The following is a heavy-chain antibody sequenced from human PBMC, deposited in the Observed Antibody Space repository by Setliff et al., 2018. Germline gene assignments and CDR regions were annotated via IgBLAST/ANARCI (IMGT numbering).Heavy chain of an antibody. CDR1: GVSISSYF. V-gene: IGHV4-4*07. CDR3: RFWSGYYKNDY. J-gene: IGHJ4*02. D-gene: IGHD3-3*01. Sequence: SETLSLTCTISGVSISSYFWSWLRQPAGKGLEWIGRVQVGGTSTYNPSLKSRVTTSVDTSKNQFSLRLTSVTAADTAVYYCRFWSGYYKNDYWAQGTLVTVSS. CDR2: VQVGGTS.